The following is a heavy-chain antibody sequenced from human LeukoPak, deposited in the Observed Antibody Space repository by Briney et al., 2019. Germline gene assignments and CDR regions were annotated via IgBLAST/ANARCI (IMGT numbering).Heavy chain of an antibody. D-gene: IGHD3-9*01. CDR3: ARDQPNYDISTGYYPFDY. V-gene: IGHV3-21*01. Sequence: GGSLRLSCAASGFTFSTYSINWVRQAPGKGLEWVSSISCDSSYIYYADSVKGRFTISRDNAKNSLYLQMNSLRAEDTAVYYCARDQPNYDISTGYYPFDYWGQGTLVTVSS. J-gene: IGHJ4*02. CDR1: GFTFSTYS. CDR2: ISCDSSYI.